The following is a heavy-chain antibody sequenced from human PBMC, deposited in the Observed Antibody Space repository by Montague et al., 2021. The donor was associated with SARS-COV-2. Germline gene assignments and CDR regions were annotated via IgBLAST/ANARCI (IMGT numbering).Heavy chain of an antibody. V-gene: IGHV4-39*07. Sequence: SETLSLTCTVSGASISSSENSWSWLRQSPGKGLEWFGSIFYSGTTYFNPSLRSRIAISVDTSKNQFSLKLSSVSVADTAVYYCARGGGNSADYYNYTMDVWGQGTTVTVSS. CDR3: ARGGGNSADYYNYTMDV. J-gene: IGHJ6*02. CDR2: IFYSGTT. D-gene: IGHD4-23*01. CDR1: GASISSSENS.